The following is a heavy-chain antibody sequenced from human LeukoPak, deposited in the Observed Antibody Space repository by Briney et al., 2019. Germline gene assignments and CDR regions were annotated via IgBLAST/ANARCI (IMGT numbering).Heavy chain of an antibody. CDR1: GYTFTSYT. CDR3: TTNAAALDY. D-gene: IGHD6-13*01. Sequence: GASVKVSCKASGYTFTSYTISWVRQAPGQGLEWMGWMNPSDNGVIYAQQFQGRIAMTRDTSITTAYLEVTRLTSDDTAVYYCTTNAAALDYWGQGTLVTVSS. CDR2: MNPSDNGV. V-gene: IGHV1-2*02. J-gene: IGHJ4*02.